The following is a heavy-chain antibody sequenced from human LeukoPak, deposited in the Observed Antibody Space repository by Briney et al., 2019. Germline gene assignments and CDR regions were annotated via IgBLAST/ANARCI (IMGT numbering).Heavy chain of an antibody. CDR3: AKGSYSLVIYYGMDV. J-gene: IGHJ6*02. CDR2: IGGDGTT. V-gene: IGHV3-23*01. D-gene: IGHD2-21*01. Sequence: GGSLRLSCATSGFTFSNCGMSWVRQAPGKGLQWLSVIGGDGTTYYADSVKGRFTVSRDNSETTLYLQMNSLRAEDTAVYYCAKGSYSLVIYYGMDVWGQGTTVTV. CDR1: GFTFSNCG.